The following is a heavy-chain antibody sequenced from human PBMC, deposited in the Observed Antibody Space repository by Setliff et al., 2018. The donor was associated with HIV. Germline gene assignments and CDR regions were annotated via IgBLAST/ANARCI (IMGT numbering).Heavy chain of an antibody. V-gene: IGHV1-3*01. CDR3: AREPYYYDSSGPRNAFDI. J-gene: IGHJ3*02. D-gene: IGHD3-22*01. Sequence: ASVKVSCKASGYTFTDYFIHWVRQAPGQRLEWMGWINAGNGNTKYSQKFQGRVTITRDTSASTAYMELSSLRSEDTAVYYCAREPYYYDSSGPRNAFDIWGQGTMVT. CDR1: GYTFTDYF. CDR2: INAGNGNT.